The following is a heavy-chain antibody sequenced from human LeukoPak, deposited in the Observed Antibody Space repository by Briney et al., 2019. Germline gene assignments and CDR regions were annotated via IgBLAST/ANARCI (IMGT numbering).Heavy chain of an antibody. CDR3: ARDPRIAVAGKYFDY. CDR1: GYTFTGYY. Sequence: ASVKVSCKASGYTFTGYYMHWVRQAPGQGLEWMGRINPNSDGSNYAQKFQGRVTMTRDTSISTAYMELSRLRSDATAVYFCARDPRIAVAGKYFDYWGQGTLVTVSS. D-gene: IGHD6-19*01. V-gene: IGHV1-2*06. J-gene: IGHJ4*02. CDR2: INPNSDGS.